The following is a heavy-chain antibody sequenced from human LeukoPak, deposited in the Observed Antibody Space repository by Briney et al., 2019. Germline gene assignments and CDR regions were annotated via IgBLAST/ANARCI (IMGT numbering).Heavy chain of an antibody. Sequence: ASVKVSCKASGYTFIDYYIHWVRQAPGQGLEWMGWINPGSGGTKSARKSQGRVTMTRDTSITTAYMELNTLTSDDTALYYCARDGGFDYWGQGTPVTVSS. J-gene: IGHJ4*02. CDR2: INPGSGGT. CDR3: ARDGGFDY. CDR1: GYTFIDYY. V-gene: IGHV1-2*02.